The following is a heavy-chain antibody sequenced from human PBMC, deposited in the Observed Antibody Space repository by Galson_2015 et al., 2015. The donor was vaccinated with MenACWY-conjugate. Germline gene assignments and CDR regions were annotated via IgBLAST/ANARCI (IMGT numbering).Heavy chain of an antibody. CDR3: ARVATWIHQYYYYMDV. CDR1: GFTFTGYE. J-gene: IGHJ6*03. CDR2: ISKSGSPI. V-gene: IGHV3-48*03. D-gene: IGHD5-18*01. Sequence: LRLSCAVSGFTFTGYEFNWVRQAPGKGLEWLSYISKSGSPIYYADSVKGRFTISRDNTQKSLFLQMNSLTAGDTAVYYCARVATWIHQYYYYMDVWGKGTTVTVSS.